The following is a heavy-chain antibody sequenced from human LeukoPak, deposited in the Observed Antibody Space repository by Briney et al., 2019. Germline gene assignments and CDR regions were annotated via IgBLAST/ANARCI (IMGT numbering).Heavy chain of an antibody. CDR3: AKGITMVRGVIYGYFDY. Sequence: GRSLRLSCVASGFTFNHFAMHWVRQAPGKGPEWVAIISYDGITTDYADSVKGRFTISRDNSKNTLYLQMNSLRVEDTAVYYCAKGITMVRGVIYGYFDYWGQGTLVTVSS. V-gene: IGHV3-30-3*01. J-gene: IGHJ4*02. CDR1: GFTFNHFA. CDR2: ISYDGITT. D-gene: IGHD3-10*01.